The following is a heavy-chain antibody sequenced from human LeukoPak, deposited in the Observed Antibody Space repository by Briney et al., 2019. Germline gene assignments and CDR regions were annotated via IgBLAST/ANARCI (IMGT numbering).Heavy chain of an antibody. CDR3: AKDIEWLLPTSLDY. CDR1: GFTFSSYG. J-gene: IGHJ4*02. D-gene: IGHD3-22*01. V-gene: IGHV3-30*02. Sequence: GGSLRLSCAASGFTFSSYGMHWVRQAPGKGLEWVAFIRYDGSNKYYADSVKGRFTISRDNSKNTLYLQMNSLRAEDTAVYYCAKDIEWLLPTSLDYRGQGTLVTVSS. CDR2: IRYDGSNK.